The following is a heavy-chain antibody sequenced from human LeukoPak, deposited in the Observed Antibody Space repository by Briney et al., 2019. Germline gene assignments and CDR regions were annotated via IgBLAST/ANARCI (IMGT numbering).Heavy chain of an antibody. J-gene: IGHJ3*02. CDR2: INSDGSST. Sequence: GGSLRLSCAASGFTFSSHWMHWVRQAPGKGLVWVSRINSDGSSTNYADSVKGRFTISRDNAKNTLYLQMNSPRAEDTAVYYCARDSGLYDSSGYDGFDIWGQGTMVTVSS. CDR3: ARDSGLYDSSGYDGFDI. CDR1: GFTFSSHW. V-gene: IGHV3-74*01. D-gene: IGHD3-22*01.